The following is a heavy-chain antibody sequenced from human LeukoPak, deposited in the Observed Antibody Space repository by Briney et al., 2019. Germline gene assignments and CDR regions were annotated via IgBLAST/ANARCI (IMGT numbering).Heavy chain of an antibody. CDR2: ISPNGGGT. D-gene: IGHD1-26*01. V-gene: IGHV1-2*02. CDR1: GYTFTGYY. J-gene: IGHJ4*01. CDR3: ARDLGGSYYEYYFDY. Sequence: GASVKVSCKASGYTFTGYYMHWVRQAPGQGLEWMGWISPNGGGTNYAQKFQGRVTMTRDTSISTAYMEMSRLRSDDTAVYYCARDLGGSYYEYYFDYWGQGTLVTVSS.